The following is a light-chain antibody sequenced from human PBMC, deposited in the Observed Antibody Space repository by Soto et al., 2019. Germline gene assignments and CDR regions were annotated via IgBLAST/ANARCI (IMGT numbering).Light chain of an antibody. CDR1: QSISSY. CDR2: AAS. J-gene: IGKJ4*01. Sequence: DIQMTQSPSSLSASVGDRVTITCRASQSISSYLNWYQQKPGKAPKLLIYAASSLQSGVPSRFSGRGTGKDFTLTISSLQTEDFATYYCQQSYSTPTFGGGTKVEIK. V-gene: IGKV1-39*01. CDR3: QQSYSTPT.